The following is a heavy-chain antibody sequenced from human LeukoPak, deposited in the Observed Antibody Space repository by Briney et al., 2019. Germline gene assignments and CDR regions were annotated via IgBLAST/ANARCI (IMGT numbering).Heavy chain of an antibody. J-gene: IGHJ4*02. CDR1: GGSISSYY. CDR2: ILYSGTT. Sequence: SETLSLTCTLSGGSISSYYWSWIRQPPGKGLEWIGYILYSGTTNSNPSLKSRVNISLDTSNNQISLKLTSVTAADTAVYFCARMGGYSGYATHWGQGILVTVSS. CDR3: ARMGGYSGYATH. V-gene: IGHV4-59*08. D-gene: IGHD5-12*01.